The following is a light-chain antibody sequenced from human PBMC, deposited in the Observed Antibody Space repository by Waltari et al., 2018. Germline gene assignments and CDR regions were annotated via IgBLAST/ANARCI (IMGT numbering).Light chain of an antibody. CDR3: QQYNNWPPGT. Sequence: ETVVTQSPAILSMSPGERATLSCRTSQSIGSSLAWYQQRPGQAPRLLIYRASTRATGIPDRFSGSGSETEFTLTISSLQSEDIAVYYCQQYNNWPPGTFGQGTKVEI. CDR2: RAS. J-gene: IGKJ1*01. V-gene: IGKV3-15*01. CDR1: QSIGSS.